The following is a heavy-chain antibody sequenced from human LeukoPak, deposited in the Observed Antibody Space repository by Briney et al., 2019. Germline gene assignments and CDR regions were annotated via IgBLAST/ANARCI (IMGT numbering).Heavy chain of an antibody. CDR2: ISSSSSTI. J-gene: IGHJ4*02. CDR3: ARSSGATMTNSDDY. D-gene: IGHD3-22*01. V-gene: IGHV3-48*04. CDR1: GFTFSSYS. Sequence: PGGSLRLSCAASGFTFSSYSMNWVRQAPGKGLEWVSYISSSSSTIYYADSVKGRFTISRDNAKNSLYLQMNSLRAEDTAVYYCARSSGATMTNSDDYWGQGTLVTVSS.